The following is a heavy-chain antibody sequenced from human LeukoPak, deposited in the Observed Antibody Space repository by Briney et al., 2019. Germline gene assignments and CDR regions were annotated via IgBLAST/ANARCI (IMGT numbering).Heavy chain of an antibody. CDR1: GFTFSSYG. CDR3: ARDRIPTYYYGMDV. J-gene: IGHJ6*02. CDR2: IWYDGSDK. Sequence: PGRSLRLSCAASGFTFSSYGMHWVRQAPGKGLEWVAVIWYDGSDKYYADSVKGRFTISRDNSKNTLHLQMNSLRAEDTAVYYCARDRIPTYYYGMDVWGQGTTVTVSS. V-gene: IGHV3-33*01.